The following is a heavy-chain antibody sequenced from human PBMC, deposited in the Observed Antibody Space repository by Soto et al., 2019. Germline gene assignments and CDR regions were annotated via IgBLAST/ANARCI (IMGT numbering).Heavy chain of an antibody. D-gene: IGHD4-17*01. CDR3: ARAGGTTVTGLWHFDS. CDR2: IWYDGTKK. CDR1: GFTFNTYS. V-gene: IGHV3-33*01. J-gene: IGHJ4*02. Sequence: QVQLEESGGGVVQPGRSLRLSCEASGFTFNTYSMHWVRQPPGRGREWREAIWYDGTKKNYADSVKGRFIISRDNSKKTLYLEMNSLRAEDTAVYYCARAGGTTVTGLWHFDSWGQGTLVTVSS.